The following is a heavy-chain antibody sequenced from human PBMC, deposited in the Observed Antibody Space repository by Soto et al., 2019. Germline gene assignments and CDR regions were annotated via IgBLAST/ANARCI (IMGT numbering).Heavy chain of an antibody. CDR1: GFDFSDNG. V-gene: IGHV3-33*08. Sequence: GGSLRLSCAASGFDFSDNGMHWVRQIPGKWLEWVALIWSDGRNEYYADSVRDRFTVSRDNSKNMLYLQLNSLKVEDTALYYCARGTAVMDHWGQGTLVTVSS. J-gene: IGHJ4*02. CDR3: ARGTAVMDH. CDR2: IWSDGRNE. D-gene: IGHD3-16*01.